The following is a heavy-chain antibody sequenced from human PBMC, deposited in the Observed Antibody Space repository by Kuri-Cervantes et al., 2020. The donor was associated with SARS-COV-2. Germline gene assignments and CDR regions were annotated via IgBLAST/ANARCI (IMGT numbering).Heavy chain of an antibody. CDR1: GFTFSGYS. J-gene: IGHJ3*02. D-gene: IGHD2-2*01. CDR3: ARLVFVDAFDI. CDR2: ISSDSSHT. V-gene: IGHV3-11*06. Sequence: GESLKISCAASGFTFSGYSMNWIRQAPGKGLEWVSYISSDSSHTNNAESVKGRFTISRDNAKNSLYLQMNSLRAEDTAVYYCARLVFVDAFDIWGQGTMVTVSS.